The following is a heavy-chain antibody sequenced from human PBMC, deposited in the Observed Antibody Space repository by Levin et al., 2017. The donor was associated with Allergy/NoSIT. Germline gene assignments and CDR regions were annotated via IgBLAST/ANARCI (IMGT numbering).Heavy chain of an antibody. CDR1: GYTFTSYG. J-gene: IGHJ4*02. Sequence: ASVKVSCKASGYTFTSYGISWVRQAPGQGLEWMGWISAYNGNTNYAQKLQGRVTMTTDTSTSTAYMELRSLRSDDTAVYYCARDGISGSYLRARGYFDYWGQGTLVTVSS. CDR2: ISAYNGNT. D-gene: IGHD1-26*01. CDR3: ARDGISGSYLRARGYFDY. V-gene: IGHV1-18*01.